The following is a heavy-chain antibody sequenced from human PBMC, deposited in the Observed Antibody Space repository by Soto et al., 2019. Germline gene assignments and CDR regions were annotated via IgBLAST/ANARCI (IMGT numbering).Heavy chain of an antibody. J-gene: IGHJ5*02. CDR1: GFTFSSFG. CDR2: IWYDGSKE. Sequence: QEQLAESGGGVVQPGRSLRLSCTASGFTFSSFGMNWVRQAPGKGLEWVALIWYDGSKEYYADSVKGRFTISRDDSKNTVYLKMDSLRAEDTAVYYCTREGTFGSGSNEAWFDPWGQGTLVTVSS. V-gene: IGHV3-33*08. D-gene: IGHD6-25*01. CDR3: TREGTFGSGSNEAWFDP.